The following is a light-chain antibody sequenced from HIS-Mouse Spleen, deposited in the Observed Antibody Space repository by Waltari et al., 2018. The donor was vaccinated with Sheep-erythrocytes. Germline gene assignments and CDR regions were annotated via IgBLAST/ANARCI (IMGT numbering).Light chain of an antibody. J-gene: IGLJ3*02. CDR3: CSYAGSSTPWV. CDR1: SSDVGSYNL. V-gene: IGLV2-23*01. Sequence: QSALTQPASVSGSPGPSITISCTGTSSDVGSYNLVSWYQQHPGKAPKPMIYEGSKRPSGVSNRFSGSKSGNTASLTISGLQAEDEADYYCCSYAGSSTPWVFGGGTKLTVL. CDR2: EGS.